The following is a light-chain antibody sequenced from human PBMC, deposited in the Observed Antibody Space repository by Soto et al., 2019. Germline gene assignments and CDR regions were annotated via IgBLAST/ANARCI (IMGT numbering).Light chain of an antibody. CDR2: AAS. CDR1: QSISSY. Sequence: DIQMTQSPSSLSASVGDRVTITCRASQSISSYLNWYQQKPGKAPMLLIYAASSLQSGDPSMFSGSGSGTDFTLTISSLQPEDFATYYCQQSYSTRWTFGQGTKVEIK. CDR3: QQSYSTRWT. V-gene: IGKV1-39*01. J-gene: IGKJ1*01.